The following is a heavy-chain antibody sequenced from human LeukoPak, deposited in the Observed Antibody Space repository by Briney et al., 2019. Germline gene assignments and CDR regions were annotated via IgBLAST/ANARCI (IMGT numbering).Heavy chain of an antibody. J-gene: IGHJ3*01. CDR2: ISGYNGKI. Sequence: ASVKVSCTASGHTFVSYGISWVRQAPGQGLEWMGWISGYNGKINYAQKFQGRVTMTTDTSTSTAYLELRSLTSGDTAVYYCARRFCSSVSCYDDDAFDVWGQGTLVTVSS. CDR1: GHTFVSYG. CDR3: ARRFCSSVSCYDDDAFDV. V-gene: IGHV1-18*01. D-gene: IGHD2-2*01.